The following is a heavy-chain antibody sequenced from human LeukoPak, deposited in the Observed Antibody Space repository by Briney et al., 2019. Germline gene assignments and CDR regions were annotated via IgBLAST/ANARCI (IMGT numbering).Heavy chain of an antibody. Sequence: GGSLRLSRAASGFTVSSNYMSWVRQAPGKGLDWVSLIYSGVRTYYADSVEGRFTISRDNSKNTSYLQMNRLRAEDMAVYYCARDLGGTTGEGAFGIWGQGTMVTVSS. CDR2: IYSGVRT. D-gene: IGHD3-16*01. CDR3: ARDLGGTTGEGAFGI. J-gene: IGHJ3*02. CDR1: GFTVSSNY. V-gene: IGHV3-66*02.